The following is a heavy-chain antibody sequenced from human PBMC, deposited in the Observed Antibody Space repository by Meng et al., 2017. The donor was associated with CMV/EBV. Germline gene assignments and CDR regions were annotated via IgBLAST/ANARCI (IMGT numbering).Heavy chain of an antibody. CDR1: GGTFSSYA. D-gene: IGHD3-3*01. CDR3: ARGKEWLPFFDY. J-gene: IGHJ4*02. CDR2: IIPIFGTA. Sequence: SVKVSCKASGGTFSSYAISWVRQAPGQGLEWMGGIIPIFGTANYAQKFQGRVTITTDESTSTAYMELSSLRSEDTAVYYCARGKEWLPFFDYWGQGTLVTVSS. V-gene: IGHV1-69*05.